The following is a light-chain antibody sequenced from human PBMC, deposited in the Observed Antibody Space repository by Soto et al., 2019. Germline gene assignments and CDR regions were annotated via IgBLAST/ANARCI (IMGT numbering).Light chain of an antibody. CDR1: SSDVGGYNH. V-gene: IGLV2-8*01. CDR2: DVS. CDR3: SSYAGSNSLV. Sequence: QSALTQPPSASGSLGQSVTISCTGTSSDVGGYNHVSWYQQHPGKAPKLLIYDVSYRPSGVPDRFSGSKSGNTASLTVSRLQAEDETDYYCSSYAGSNSLVFGTGTKVTVL. J-gene: IGLJ1*01.